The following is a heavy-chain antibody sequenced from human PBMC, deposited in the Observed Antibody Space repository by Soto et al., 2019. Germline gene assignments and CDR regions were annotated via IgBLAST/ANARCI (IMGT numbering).Heavy chain of an antibody. CDR2: ISYDGRND. CDR3: ARDPYFDY. J-gene: IGHJ4*02. V-gene: IGHV3-30*04. CDR1: GFTFNSYP. Sequence: QVHLVESGGGVVQPGRSLRLSCEASGFTFNSYPIHWVRQAPGKGLEWVAVISYDGRNDYYGDSVRGLFTISRDNSKNTVYLQMNSLTPEDTAVYYCARDPYFDYWGQGTLVTVSS.